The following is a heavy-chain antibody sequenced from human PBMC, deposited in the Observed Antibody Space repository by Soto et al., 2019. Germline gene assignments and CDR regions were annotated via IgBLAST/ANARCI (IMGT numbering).Heavy chain of an antibody. Sequence: SETLSLTCTVSGGSISSGGYYWSWIRQHPGKGLEWIGYIYYSGSTYYNPSLKSRVTISVDTSKNQFSLKLSSVTAADTAVYYCARADMIVVPNSFFDYWGQGTLVTVSS. CDR3: ARADMIVVPNSFFDY. CDR2: IYYSGST. J-gene: IGHJ4*02. CDR1: GGSISSGGYY. V-gene: IGHV4-31*03. D-gene: IGHD3-22*01.